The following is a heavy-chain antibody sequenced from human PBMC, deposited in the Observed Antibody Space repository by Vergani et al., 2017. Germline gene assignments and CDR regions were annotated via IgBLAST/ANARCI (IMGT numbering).Heavy chain of an antibody. J-gene: IGHJ6*02. CDR1: GYSFTSYW. V-gene: IGHV5-10-1*01. D-gene: IGHD5-12*01. CDR3: ASAVRGYSGYDGYYYGMDV. CDR2: IDPSDSYT. Sequence: EVQLVQSGAEVKKPGESLKISCKGSGYSFTSYWISWVRQMPGKGLEWMGRIDPSDSYTNYSPSFQGHVTISADKSISTAYLQWSSLKASDTAMYYCASAVRGYSGYDGYYYGMDVWGQGTTVTVSS.